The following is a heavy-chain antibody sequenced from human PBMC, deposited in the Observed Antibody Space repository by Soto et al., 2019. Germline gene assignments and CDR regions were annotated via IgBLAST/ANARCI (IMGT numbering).Heavy chain of an antibody. CDR1: GGTFSSYA. CDR2: IIPIFGTA. V-gene: IGHV1-69*13. D-gene: IGHD5-18*01. CDR3: ASRIQLWFYAFDI. Sequence: SVKVSCKASGGTFSSYAISWVRQAPGQGLEWMGGIIPIFGTANYAQKFQGRVTITADGSTSTAYMELSSLRSEDTAVYYCASRIQLWFYAFDIWGQGTMVTVSS. J-gene: IGHJ3*02.